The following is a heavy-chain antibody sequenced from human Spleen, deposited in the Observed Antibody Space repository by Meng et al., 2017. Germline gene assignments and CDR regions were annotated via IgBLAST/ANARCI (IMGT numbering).Heavy chain of an antibody. V-gene: IGHV3-74*01. D-gene: IGHD6-19*01. J-gene: IGHJ3*02. CDR3: ARVHSSGYAFDI. CDR1: GFTFSNAW. Sequence: GESLKISCAAAGFTFSNAWMNWVRQAPGKGLVWVSRINSDGSSTSYADSVKGRFTISRDNAKNRLYLQMNSLRAEDTAVYYCARVHSSGYAFDIWGQGTMVTVSS. CDR2: INSDGSST.